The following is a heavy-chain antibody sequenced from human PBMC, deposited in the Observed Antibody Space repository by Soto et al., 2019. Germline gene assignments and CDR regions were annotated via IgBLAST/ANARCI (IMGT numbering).Heavy chain of an antibody. J-gene: IGHJ1*01. D-gene: IGHD6-13*01. CDR2: INHSGST. Sequence: QVQLQQWGAGLLKPSETLSLTCAVYGGSFSGYYWSWIRQPPGKGLEWIGEINHSGSTNYNPSLKCRFTSSVDSSKNQDSLQLSSVTAADTAVYYCARGTRYGTLGYSSPLGYWGQGTLVTVAS. CDR3: ARGTRYGTLGYSSPLGY. CDR1: GGSFSGYY. V-gene: IGHV4-34*01.